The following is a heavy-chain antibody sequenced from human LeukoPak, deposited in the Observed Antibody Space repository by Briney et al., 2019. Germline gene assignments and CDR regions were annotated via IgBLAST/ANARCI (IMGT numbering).Heavy chain of an antibody. V-gene: IGHV3-30*03. CDR1: GFTFSSYG. D-gene: IGHD2-21*02. Sequence: GGTLRLSCAASGFTFSSYGMSWVRQAPGKGLEWVAVISYDGSNKYYADSVKGRFTISRDNSKNTLFLQMNSLRAEDTAVYYCARAKIASTVIYYYMDVWGKGTTVTVSS. CDR3: ARAKIASTVIYYYMDV. J-gene: IGHJ6*03. CDR2: ISYDGSNK.